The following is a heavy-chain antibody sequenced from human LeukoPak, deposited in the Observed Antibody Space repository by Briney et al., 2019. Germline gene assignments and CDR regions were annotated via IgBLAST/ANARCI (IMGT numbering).Heavy chain of an antibody. V-gene: IGHV5-51*04. CDR2: IYPGDYDP. CDR3: ARSLRGSGWYIDY. CDR1: GYSFTKYW. J-gene: IGHJ4*02. D-gene: IGHD6-25*01. Sequence: GESLKISCMCSGYSFTKYWIGWVRQIPGTGLEGMGLIYPGDYDPIYNPSFQGHHDISDDNPITPPYAQRSSLKGSDTAIYYCARSLRGSGWYIDYWGQGTLVTVSS.